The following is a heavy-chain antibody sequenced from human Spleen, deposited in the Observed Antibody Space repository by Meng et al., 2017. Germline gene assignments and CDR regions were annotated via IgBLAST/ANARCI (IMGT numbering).Heavy chain of an antibody. CDR2: MRPNSDNT. Sequence: QVQLVQSGAEVKKPGASVKVSCKASGYTFTSYDINWVRQATGQGLEWMGYMRPNSDNTDYAQKFQGRITMTTNTSISTAYMELSNLTSEDTAVYYCAREGLDPWGQGTLVTVSS. CDR1: GYTFTSYD. J-gene: IGHJ5*02. CDR3: AREGLDP. V-gene: IGHV1-8*01.